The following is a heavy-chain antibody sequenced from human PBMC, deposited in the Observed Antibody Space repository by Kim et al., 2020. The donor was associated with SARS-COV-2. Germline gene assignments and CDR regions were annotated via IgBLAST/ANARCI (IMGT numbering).Heavy chain of an antibody. CDR3: TRVVEGAAGLCDY. Sequence: GWSLRLSCAASGFTLTKYWMHWVRQAPGKGLVWVSRISSDGITVNYADSVKGRFTISRDNAKNRLYLQMNSLRADDTAVYYCTRVVEGAAGLCDYWGQGTLVTVSS. V-gene: IGHV3-74*01. CDR1: GFTLTKYW. D-gene: IGHD1-26*01. CDR2: ISSDGITV. J-gene: IGHJ4*02.